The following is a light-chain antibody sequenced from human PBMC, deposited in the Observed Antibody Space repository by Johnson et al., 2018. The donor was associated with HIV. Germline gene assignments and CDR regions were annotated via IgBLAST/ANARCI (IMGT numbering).Light chain of an antibody. V-gene: IGLV1-51*02. Sequence: QSVLTQPPSVSAAPGQKVTISCSGTKSNIGNNYVSWYQQFPGTAPKLLIYENNKRSSGIPDRFSGSKSGTSATLSITGLQTGEEADYYCGTWDSSLSGGVFGSGTKVTVL. J-gene: IGLJ1*01. CDR3: GTWDSSLSGGV. CDR2: ENN. CDR1: KSNIGNNY.